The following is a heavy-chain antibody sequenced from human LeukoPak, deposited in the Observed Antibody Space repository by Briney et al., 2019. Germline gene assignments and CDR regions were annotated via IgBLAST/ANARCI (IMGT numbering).Heavy chain of an antibody. CDR3: ARVGGESYYFDY. CDR1: GYTFTSYA. J-gene: IGHJ4*02. Sequence: ASVKVSCKASGYTFTSYAMHWVRQAPGQRLEWMGWINAGNGNTKYSQKFQGRVTITRDTSASTAYMELSSLRSEDTAVYYCARVGGESYYFDYWGQGTLATVSS. CDR2: INAGNGNT. D-gene: IGHD3-16*01. V-gene: IGHV1-3*01.